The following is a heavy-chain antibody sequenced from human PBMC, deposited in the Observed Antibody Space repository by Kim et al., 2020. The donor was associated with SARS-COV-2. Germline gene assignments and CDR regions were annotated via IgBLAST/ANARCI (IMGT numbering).Heavy chain of an antibody. Sequence: QCSQNFQGRITFTRDTSETIVYMELSSLKSEDTAVYFCAREGSGSYNWLDPWGQGTLVTVSS. V-gene: IGHV1-3*01. J-gene: IGHJ5*02. D-gene: IGHD3-10*01. CDR3: AREGSGSYNWLDP.